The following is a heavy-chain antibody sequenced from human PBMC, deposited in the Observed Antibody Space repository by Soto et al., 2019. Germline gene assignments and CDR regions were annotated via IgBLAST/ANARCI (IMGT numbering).Heavy chain of an antibody. CDR2: IKQDGSEK. V-gene: IGHV3-7*01. D-gene: IGHD3-3*01. CDR3: ARDKPDGSPPYYEFWSGYYSHYYYGMDV. CDR1: GFTFSSYW. J-gene: IGHJ6*02. Sequence: EVQLVESGGGLVQPGGSLRLSCAASGFTFSSYWMSWVRQAPGKGLEWVANIKQDGSEKYYVDSVKGRFTISSDNAKNSLYRQMNSLIAEDTAVYYCARDKPDGSPPYYEFWSGYYSHYYYGMDVWGQGTTVTVSS.